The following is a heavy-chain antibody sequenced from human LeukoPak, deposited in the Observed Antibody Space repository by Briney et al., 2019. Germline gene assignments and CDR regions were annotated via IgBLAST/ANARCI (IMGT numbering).Heavy chain of an antibody. CDR1: GFTFSSYS. J-gene: IGHJ6*02. CDR3: ARDVWDDGMDV. D-gene: IGHD1-26*01. CDR2: ISSSSSYI. Sequence: GGSLRLSCAASGFTFSSYSMNWVRQAPGKGLEWVSSISSSSSYIYYADSVKGRFTISRDNAKNSLYLQMNSLRAEDTAVYYCARDVWDDGMDVWGQGTTVTVSS. V-gene: IGHV3-21*01.